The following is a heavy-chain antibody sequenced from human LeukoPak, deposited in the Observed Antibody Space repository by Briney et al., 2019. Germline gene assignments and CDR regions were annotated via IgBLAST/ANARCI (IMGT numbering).Heavy chain of an antibody. CDR3: AKTARTFPS. V-gene: IGHV4-4*09. CDR2: IYTTGST. J-gene: IGHJ5*02. Sequence: SETLSLTCTVSGSSIGTYSWSWIRQPPGKGLEWVGYIYTTGSTHYNPSLKGRATLSLDTSRNQFSLRLTSVTAADTAVYYCAKTARTFPSWGPGILVTVSS. CDR1: GSSIGTYS. D-gene: IGHD1-7*01.